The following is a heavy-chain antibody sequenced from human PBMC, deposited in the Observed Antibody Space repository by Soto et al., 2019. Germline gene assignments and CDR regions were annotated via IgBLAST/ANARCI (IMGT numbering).Heavy chain of an antibody. V-gene: IGHV3-23*01. J-gene: IGHJ4*02. CDR3: AKRTTSGGTPAIDY. CDR1: GFTFHNYA. CDR2: ISSSGVTT. D-gene: IGHD2-15*01. Sequence: GGSLRLSCAASGFTFHNYAMTWVRQAPGKGLEWVSAISSSGVTTYYADSVKGRFSISRDNSQKTLYLEMNSLRADDTALYFCAKRTTSGGTPAIDYCGQGTLVTVSS.